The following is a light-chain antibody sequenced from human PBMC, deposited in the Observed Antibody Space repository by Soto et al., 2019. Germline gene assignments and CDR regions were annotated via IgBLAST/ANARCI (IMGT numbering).Light chain of an antibody. Sequence: ETVMTQSPDTLSVSPGERATLSCRASQSAASKLAWYQQKPGQAPKLLIYGASTRATGIPARFSGSGSGTDFTLIISRLHAEDVAVYYCQQYNSRFTFGQGTKLEIK. CDR1: QSAASK. CDR2: GAS. CDR3: QQYNSRFT. V-gene: IGKV3-15*01. J-gene: IGKJ2*01.